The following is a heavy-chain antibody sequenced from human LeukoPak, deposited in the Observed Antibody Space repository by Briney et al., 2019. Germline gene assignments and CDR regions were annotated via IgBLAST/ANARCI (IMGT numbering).Heavy chain of an antibody. V-gene: IGHV4-59*08. CDR3: ASTYYYDSSGYYFDY. Sequence: ESSETLSLTCTVSGGSISSYYWSWIRQPPGKGLEWIWYIYYGGSTYYNPSLKSRVTISVDTSKNQFSLKLSSVTAADTAVYYCASTYYYDSSGYYFDYWGQGTLVTVSS. CDR1: GGSISSYY. J-gene: IGHJ4*02. D-gene: IGHD3-22*01. CDR2: IYYGGST.